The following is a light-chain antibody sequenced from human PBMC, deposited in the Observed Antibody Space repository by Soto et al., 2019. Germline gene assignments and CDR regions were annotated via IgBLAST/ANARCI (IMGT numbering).Light chain of an antibody. Sequence: QSVLTQPASVSGSPGQSIAISCTGTSSDIGAYNYVSWYQQHPGKAPKLMIYEVSNRPSGVSDRFSGSKSGNTASLTISGLQDEDEADYYCSSFATTSTLLFGGGTKLTVL. CDR2: EVS. CDR3: SSFATTSTLL. CDR1: SSDIGAYNY. J-gene: IGLJ3*02. V-gene: IGLV2-14*01.